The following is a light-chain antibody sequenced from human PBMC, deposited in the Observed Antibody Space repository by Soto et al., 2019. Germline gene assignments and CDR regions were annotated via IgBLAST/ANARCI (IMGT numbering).Light chain of an antibody. Sequence: EIVMTQSPGTMSVSLGERVTLSCRASQSVSRNLAWYQQRPGQVPRLLFYAASTRATDVPGTFSGSGSGTEFTLNSSILQSEDFAVYYCQQFEKWPFTFGQGTKLEIK. V-gene: IGKV3-15*01. CDR2: AAS. CDR1: QSVSRN. CDR3: QQFEKWPFT. J-gene: IGKJ2*01.